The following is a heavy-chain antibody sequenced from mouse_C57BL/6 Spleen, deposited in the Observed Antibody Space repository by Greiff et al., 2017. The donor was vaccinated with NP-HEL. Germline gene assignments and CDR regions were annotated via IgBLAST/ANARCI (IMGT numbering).Heavy chain of an antibody. CDR2: IHPNSGST. Sequence: QVQLQQPGSDLVKPVASVKLSCTASGYTFTSYWMPWVTQRPGQGLEWIGMIHPNSGSTNYTEKFKSTATLPVDKSSSTAYMQLSSLTSEDSAAYYCACGTWYLDVWGTGTTVTAAS. J-gene: IGHJ1*03. CDR3: ACGTWYLDV. CDR1: GYTFTSYW. D-gene: IGHD1-1*02. V-gene: IGHV1-64*01.